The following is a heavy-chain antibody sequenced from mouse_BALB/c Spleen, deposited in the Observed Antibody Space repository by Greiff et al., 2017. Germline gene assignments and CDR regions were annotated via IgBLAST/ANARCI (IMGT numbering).Heavy chain of an antibody. CDR2: INPGSGGT. CDR3: ARSDAYYRYDGDYYYAMDY. CDR1: GYAFTNYL. J-gene: IGHJ4*01. D-gene: IGHD2-14*01. V-gene: IGHV1-54*03. Sequence: QVHVKQSGAELVRPGTSVKVSCKASGYAFTNYLIEWVKQRPGQGLEWIGVINPGSGGTNYNEKFKGKATLTADKSSSTAYMQLSSLTSDDSAVYFCARSDAYYRYDGDYYYAMDYWGQGTSVTVSS.